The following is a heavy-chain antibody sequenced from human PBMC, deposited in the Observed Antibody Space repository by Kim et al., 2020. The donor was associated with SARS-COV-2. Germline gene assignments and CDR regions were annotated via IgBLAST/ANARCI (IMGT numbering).Heavy chain of an antibody. J-gene: IGHJ3*02. CDR1: GGSFSGYY. CDR2: INHSGST. Sequence: SETLSLTCAVYGGSFSGYYWSWIRQPPGKGLEWIGEINHSGSTNYNPSLKSRVTISVDTSKNQFSLKLSSVTAADTAVYYCARGPSWEPYTFDIWGQGT. CDR3: ARGPSWEPYTFDI. D-gene: IGHD1-26*01. V-gene: IGHV4-34*01.